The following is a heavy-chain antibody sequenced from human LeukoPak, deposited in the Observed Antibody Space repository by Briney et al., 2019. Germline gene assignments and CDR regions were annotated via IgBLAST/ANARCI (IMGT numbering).Heavy chain of an antibody. CDR3: ARLYGSGSFLPQYYFDY. CDR1: GFIFSSYW. J-gene: IGHJ4*02. Sequence: PGGSLRLSCAASGFIFSSYWMSWVRQAPGKGLEWVANIKQDGGEKYYVDSVKGRFTISRDNAKNSLHLQMDSLRVEDTAVYYCARLYGSGSFLPQYYFDYWGQGTLVTVSS. V-gene: IGHV3-7*01. D-gene: IGHD3-10*01. CDR2: IKQDGGEK.